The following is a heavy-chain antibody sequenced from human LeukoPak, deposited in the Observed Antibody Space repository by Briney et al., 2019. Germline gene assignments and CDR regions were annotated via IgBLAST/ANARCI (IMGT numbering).Heavy chain of an antibody. CDR3: ARSDWFDP. V-gene: IGHV3-48*02. Sequence: GVSLRLSCAASGVTFSSYSMNWVRQAPGKGLEWVSYISSSSNTIYNADSVKGRFTIFRDNAKNSLYLQMNSLRDDDTAVYYCARSDWFDPWGQGTLVTVSS. J-gene: IGHJ5*02. CDR2: ISSSSNTI. CDR1: GVTFSSYS.